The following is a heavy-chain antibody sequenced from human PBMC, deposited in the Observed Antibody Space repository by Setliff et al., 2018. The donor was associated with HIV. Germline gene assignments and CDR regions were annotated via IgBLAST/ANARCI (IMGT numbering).Heavy chain of an antibody. CDR3: AMYDSRVDAFDI. D-gene: IGHD3-22*01. V-gene: IGHV3-48*03. Sequence: GGSLRLSCAASGFTFSSYEMNWVRQAPGKGLEWVSCISSSGSTIYYADSVKGRFTISRDNAKNSLYLQMNSLRAEDTAVYYCAMYDSRVDAFDIWGQGTMVTVSS. J-gene: IGHJ3*02. CDR2: ISSSGSTI. CDR1: GFTFSSYE.